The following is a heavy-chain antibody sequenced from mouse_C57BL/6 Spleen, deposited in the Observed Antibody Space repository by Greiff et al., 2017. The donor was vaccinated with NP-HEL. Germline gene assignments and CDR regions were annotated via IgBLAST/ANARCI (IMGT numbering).Heavy chain of an antibody. CDR3: ARDSGVRRFAY. Sequence: EVHLVESGGGLVKPGGSLKLSCAASGFTFSSYAMSWVRQTPEKRLEWVATISDGGSYTYYPDNVKGRFTISRDNAKNNLYLQMSHLKSEDTAMYYCARDSGVRRFAYWGQGTLVTVSA. D-gene: IGHD2-2*01. CDR1: GFTFSSYA. J-gene: IGHJ3*01. CDR2: ISDGGSYT. V-gene: IGHV5-4*01.